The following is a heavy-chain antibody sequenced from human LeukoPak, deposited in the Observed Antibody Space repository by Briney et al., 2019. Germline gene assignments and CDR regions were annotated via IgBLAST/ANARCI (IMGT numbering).Heavy chain of an antibody. CDR2: INHSGST. J-gene: IGHJ4*02. Sequence: SQTLSLTCAAYGGSFSGYYWSWIRQPPGKGLEWIGEINHSGSTNYNPSLKSRVTISVDTSKDQFSLKLSSVTAADTAVYYCARGTDYDSSGYYYGGHYFDYWGQGTLVTVSS. D-gene: IGHD3-22*01. V-gene: IGHV4-34*01. CDR1: GGSFSGYY. CDR3: ARGTDYDSSGYYYGGHYFDY.